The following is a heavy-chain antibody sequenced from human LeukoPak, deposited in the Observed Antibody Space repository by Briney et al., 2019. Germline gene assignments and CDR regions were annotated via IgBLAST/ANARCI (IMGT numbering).Heavy chain of an antibody. J-gene: IGHJ4*02. V-gene: IGHV3-48*03. CDR2: ISSAGSTI. CDR1: GFTFSIFE. CDR3: TRSDY. Sequence: QSGGALRLFCAACGFTFSIFEMNGVPQAPGKGLEWVSYISSAGSTIYYADSVKGRFTICRDNAKNSLYLQMNSLRAEDTTVYYCTRSDYWGQGTLVTVSS.